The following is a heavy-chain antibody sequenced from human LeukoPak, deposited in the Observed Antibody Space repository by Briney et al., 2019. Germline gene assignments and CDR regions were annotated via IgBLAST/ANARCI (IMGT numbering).Heavy chain of an antibody. CDR3: ARGRITMVRGVITVDY. Sequence: GASVKVSCKASGYTFTSYDINWVRQATGQGLEWMGWMNPNSGNTGYAQKFQGRVTMTRNTSISTAYMELSSLRSEDTAVYYCARGRITMVRGVITVDYWGQGTLVTVSS. V-gene: IGHV1-8*01. CDR2: MNPNSGNT. CDR1: GYTFTSYD. D-gene: IGHD3-10*01. J-gene: IGHJ4*02.